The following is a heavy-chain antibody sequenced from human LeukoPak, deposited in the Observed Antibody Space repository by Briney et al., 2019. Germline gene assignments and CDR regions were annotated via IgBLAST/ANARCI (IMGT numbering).Heavy chain of an antibody. Sequence: PGGSLRLSCAASGFTVSSNYMSWVRQAPGKGLEWVSVIYSGGSTYYADSVKGRFTISRDNSKNTLYLQMNSLRAEDTAVYYCARLVRDIVVVPAAMAPYYFDYWGQGTLVTVSS. CDR2: IYSGGST. CDR3: ARLVRDIVVVPAAMAPYYFDY. D-gene: IGHD2-2*01. V-gene: IGHV3-53*01. CDR1: GFTVSSNY. J-gene: IGHJ4*02.